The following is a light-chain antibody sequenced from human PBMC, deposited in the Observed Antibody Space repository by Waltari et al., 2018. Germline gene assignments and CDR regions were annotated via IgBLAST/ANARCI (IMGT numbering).Light chain of an antibody. J-gene: IGLJ2*01. CDR2: GVS. V-gene: IGLV2-14*01. CDR3: CSYTTSSTWV. CDR1: NSDDGGYNY. Sequence: QSAPTQPPSVSGSPGQSVTISCTGTNSDDGGYNYVSWYQQHPGKAPKLMIYGVSNRPSGVSDRFSGSKSGNTASLTISGLQAEDEADYYCCSYTTSSTWVFGGGTRLTVL.